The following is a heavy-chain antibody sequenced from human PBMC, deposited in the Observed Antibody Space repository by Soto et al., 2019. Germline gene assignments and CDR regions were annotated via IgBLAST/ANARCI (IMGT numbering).Heavy chain of an antibody. CDR2: ISSSSSYI. J-gene: IGHJ6*02. Sequence: GGSLRLSCAASGFRFSSYDMNWVRQAPGKGLEWVSSISSSSSYIYYADSVKGRFTISRDNAKNSLYLQMNSLRAEDTAVYYCARDGGSSTSRRGYYYGMDVWGQGTTVTVSS. D-gene: IGHD2-2*01. V-gene: IGHV3-21*01. CDR3: ARDGGSSTSRRGYYYGMDV. CDR1: GFRFSSYD.